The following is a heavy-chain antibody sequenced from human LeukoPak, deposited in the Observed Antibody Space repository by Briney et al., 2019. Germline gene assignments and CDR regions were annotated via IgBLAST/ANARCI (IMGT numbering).Heavy chain of an antibody. Sequence: GGSLRLSCTASGFNFGDHAMSWVRQAPGKGLEWVGFIRSKAYRGTTECAASVTGRFTISRDDSKSIAFLQMNSLKTEDTALYYCTRGPIQLWIHNAMDVWGQGTTVTVSS. CDR1: GFNFGDHA. CDR2: IRSKAYRGTT. V-gene: IGHV3-49*04. J-gene: IGHJ6*02. CDR3: TRGPIQLWIHNAMDV. D-gene: IGHD5-18*01.